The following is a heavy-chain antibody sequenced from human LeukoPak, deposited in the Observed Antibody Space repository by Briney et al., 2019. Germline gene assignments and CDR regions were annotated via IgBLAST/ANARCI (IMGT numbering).Heavy chain of an antibody. CDR2: ISWDGGST. D-gene: IGHD3-3*02. CDR1: GFTFDDYT. J-gene: IGHJ3*02. CDR3: AKDSAFGAFDI. V-gene: IGHV3-43*01. Sequence: GGSLRLSCAASGFTFDDYTMHWVRQAPGKGLEWVSLISWDGGSTYYADSVKGRFTISRDNSKNSLYLQMNSLRTEDSALYYCAKDSAFGAFDIWGQGTMVTVSS.